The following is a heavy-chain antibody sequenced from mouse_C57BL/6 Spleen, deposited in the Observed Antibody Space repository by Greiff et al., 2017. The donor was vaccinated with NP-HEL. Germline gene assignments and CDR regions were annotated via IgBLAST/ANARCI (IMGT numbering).Heavy chain of an antibody. CDR3: ARDRRMDY. Sequence: VQRVESGGGLVKPGGSLKLSCAASGFTFSSYAMSWVRQTPEKRLEWVATISDGGSYTYYPDNVKGRFTISRDNAKNNLYLQMSHLKSEDTAMYYCARDRRMDYWGQGTSVTVSS. J-gene: IGHJ4*01. V-gene: IGHV5-4*01. CDR2: ISDGGSYT. CDR1: GFTFSSYA.